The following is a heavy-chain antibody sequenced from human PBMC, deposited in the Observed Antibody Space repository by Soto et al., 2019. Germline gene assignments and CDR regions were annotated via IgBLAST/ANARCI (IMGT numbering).Heavy chain of an antibody. CDR1: SGSISSSNW. CDR3: ARRFRRRFLDQTWFDP. CDR2: IYHSGST. D-gene: IGHD2-2*01. V-gene: IGHV4-4*02. J-gene: IGHJ5*02. Sequence: LSLTCAVSSGSISSSNWWSWVRQPPGKGLEWIGEIYHSGSTNYNPSLKSRVTISVDKSKNQFSLKLSSVTAADTAVYYCARRFRRRFLDQTWFDPWGQGTLVTVSS.